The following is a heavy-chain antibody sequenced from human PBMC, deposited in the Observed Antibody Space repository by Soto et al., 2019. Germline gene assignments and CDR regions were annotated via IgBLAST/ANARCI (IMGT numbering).Heavy chain of an antibody. Sequence: GGSLRLSCAASGFTFSSYWMSWVRQAPGKGLEWVANIKQDGSEKYYVDSVKGRFTISRDNAKNSLYLQMNSLGAEDTAVYYCASGQTLRYFDWLPSGGADGMDVWGQGTTVTVSS. CDR1: GFTFSSYW. CDR3: ASGQTLRYFDWLPSGGADGMDV. J-gene: IGHJ6*02. V-gene: IGHV3-7*05. D-gene: IGHD3-9*01. CDR2: IKQDGSEK.